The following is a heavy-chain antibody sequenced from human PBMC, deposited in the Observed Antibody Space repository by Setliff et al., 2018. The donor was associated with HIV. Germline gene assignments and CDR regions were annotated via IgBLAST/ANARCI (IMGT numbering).Heavy chain of an antibody. CDR2: IYNSEYT. V-gene: IGHV4-59*01. J-gene: IGHJ4*02. CDR3: ARGVGCWPTYYFDF. CDR1: GDSISSYY. D-gene: IGHD3-10*01. Sequence: SETLSLTCNVSGDSISSYYWSWIRQPPGKGLEWIGYIYNSEYTNYNPSLTSRVTISVATSKNQVSLKLSSVTAADAAVYYCARGVGCWPTYYFDFWGQGTLVTVSS.